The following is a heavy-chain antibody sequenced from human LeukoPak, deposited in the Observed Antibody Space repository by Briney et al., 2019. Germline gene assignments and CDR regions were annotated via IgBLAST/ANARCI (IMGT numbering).Heavy chain of an antibody. CDR2: ISAYNGNT. CDR1: GYTFTSYG. CDR3: ASGATYCSSTSCSLRDYFDY. J-gene: IGHJ4*02. V-gene: IGHV1-18*01. D-gene: IGHD2-2*01. Sequence: ASVKVSCKASGYTFTSYGVSWVRQAPGQGLEWMGWISAYNGNTNYAQKLQGRVTMTTDTSTSTAYMELRSLRSDDTAVYYCASGATYCSSTSCSLRDYFDYWGQGTLVTVSS.